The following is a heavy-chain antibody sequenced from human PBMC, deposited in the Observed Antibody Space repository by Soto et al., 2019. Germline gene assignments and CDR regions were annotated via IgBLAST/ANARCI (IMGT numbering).Heavy chain of an antibody. Sequence: GGSLRLSCAASGFPFDAYTMHWVRQGPGKGPQWIALISWDGGRRLYSDSVKGRFTISRDNGENSLYLQMTSLGAEDTGVYYCATTYCSGGYCFSSEYGGQGVLVTVSS. CDR2: ISWDGGRR. J-gene: IGHJ4*02. V-gene: IGHV3-43*01. D-gene: IGHD2-15*01. CDR1: GFPFDAYT. CDR3: ATTYCSGGYCFSSEY.